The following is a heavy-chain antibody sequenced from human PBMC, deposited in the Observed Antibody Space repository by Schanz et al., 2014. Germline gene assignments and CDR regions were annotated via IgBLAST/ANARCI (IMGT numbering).Heavy chain of an antibody. CDR2: ISGRDGST. CDR3: AKDAPYPFDL. V-gene: IGHV3-23*01. J-gene: IGHJ2*01. Sequence: EVHLLESGGGLVEPGGSLRLSCATSGFSLDIFAVSWVRQAPGMGLEWVSAISGRDGSTYYADSVRGRFTISRDNSKNTLYLQMNSLRAEDTAIYYCAKDAPYPFDLWGRGTLITVSS. CDR1: GFSLDIFA.